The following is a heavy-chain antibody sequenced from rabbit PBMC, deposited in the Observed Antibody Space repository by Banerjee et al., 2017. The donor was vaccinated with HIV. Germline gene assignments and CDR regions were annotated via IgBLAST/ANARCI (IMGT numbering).Heavy chain of an antibody. J-gene: IGHJ4*01. CDR1: GFSFSSGYD. D-gene: IGHD4-2*01. CDR3: ARDYADSAGFVNFNL. Sequence: QSLEESGGGLVKPGASLTLTCTASGFSFSSGYDMCWVRQAPGKGLEWIACIYTGSSDLTYYASWAKGRFTISKTSSTTVTLQMTSLTAADTATYFCARDYADSAGFVNFNLWGQGTLVTDS. V-gene: IGHV1S40*01. CDR2: IYTGSSDLT.